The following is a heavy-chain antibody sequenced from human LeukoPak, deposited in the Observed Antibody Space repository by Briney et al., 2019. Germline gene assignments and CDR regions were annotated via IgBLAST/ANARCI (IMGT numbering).Heavy chain of an antibody. CDR3: ARGRAAAGTRFGYGMDV. CDR1: GGSISSYY. Sequence: SETLSLTCTVSGGSISSYYWSWIRQPPGKGLEWIGYIYYSGSTNYNPSLKSRVTISVDTSKNQFSLKLSSVTAADTAVYYCARGRAAAGTRFGYGMDVWGQGTTVTVSS. V-gene: IGHV4-59*01. D-gene: IGHD6-13*01. J-gene: IGHJ6*02. CDR2: IYYSGST.